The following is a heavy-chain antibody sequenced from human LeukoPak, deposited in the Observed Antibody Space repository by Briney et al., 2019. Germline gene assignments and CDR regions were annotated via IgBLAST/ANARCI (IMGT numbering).Heavy chain of an antibody. CDR3: AREFWVTTVTTRYYYMDV. CDR1: GYTFTRYD. J-gene: IGHJ6*03. Sequence: ASVKVSCKASGYTFTRYDMNWVRQAPGQGLEWMGWINTNTGNPTYAQGFTGRFVFSLDTSVSTAYLQISSLKAEDAAVYYCAREFWVTTVTTRYYYMDVWGKGTTVTVSS. V-gene: IGHV7-4-1*02. CDR2: INTNTGNP. D-gene: IGHD4-11*01.